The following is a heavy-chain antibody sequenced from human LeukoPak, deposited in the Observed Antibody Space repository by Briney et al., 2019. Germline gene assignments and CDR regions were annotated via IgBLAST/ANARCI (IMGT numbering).Heavy chain of an antibody. CDR1: GFSFSTGGVG. CDR2: IYENDEK. J-gene: IGHJ3*02. Sequence: SAPTLVKPTQTLRLTCTFSGFSFSTGGVGVGWIRQPPGKALEWLGVIYENDEKLYSSSLQNRLYITKDTSKNQVVLTMANVDPVDTATYYCAHRHRGVASDIWGQGTMFTVSS. V-gene: IGHV2-5*01. D-gene: IGHD2-15*01. CDR3: AHRHRGVASDI.